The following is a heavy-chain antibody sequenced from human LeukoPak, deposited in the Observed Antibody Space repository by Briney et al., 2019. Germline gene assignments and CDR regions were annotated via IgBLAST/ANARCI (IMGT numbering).Heavy chain of an antibody. CDR2: ISGSGGST. V-gene: IGHV3-23*01. D-gene: IGHD3-22*01. CDR3: AKDHRTYYYDSSGYS. J-gene: IGHJ5*02. CDR1: GFTFSSYG. Sequence: GRSLRLSCAASGFTFSSYGMHWVRQAPGKGLEWVSAISGSGGSTYYADSVKGRFTISRDNSKNTLYLQMNSLRAEDTAVYYCAKDHRTYYYDSSGYSWGQGTLVTVSS.